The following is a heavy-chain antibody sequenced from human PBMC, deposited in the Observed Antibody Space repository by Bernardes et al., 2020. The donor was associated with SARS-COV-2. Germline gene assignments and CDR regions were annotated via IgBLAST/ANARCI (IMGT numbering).Heavy chain of an antibody. Sequence: GGSLRLSCAASGFTFDEYSMYWVRQSPGRGLEWVSVINWDGGATYYAESVKGRFTIFRDTSKNSLYLQLNSLRVEDTAFYYCVKDLKRGGVILRGFDSWGQGTLVTVSS. D-gene: IGHD3-10*01. J-gene: IGHJ4*02. CDR3: VKDLKRGGVILRGFDS. CDR1: GFTFDEYS. CDR2: INWDGGAT. V-gene: IGHV3-43*01.